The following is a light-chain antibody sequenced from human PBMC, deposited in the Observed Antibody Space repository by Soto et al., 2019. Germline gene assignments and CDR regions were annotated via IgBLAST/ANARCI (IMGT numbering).Light chain of an antibody. V-gene: IGKV3-20*01. J-gene: IGKJ1*01. CDR2: GTS. Sequence: ENVFTQSPGTPSLSPGGKATPSCRASQSVSSSYLAWYQQKPGQAPRLLIYGTSSRATAVPDRFSGSGSGTDFTLTISRLEPEDFAVYYCQQYGSSSWTFGQGTKVDIK. CDR1: QSVSSSY. CDR3: QQYGSSSWT.